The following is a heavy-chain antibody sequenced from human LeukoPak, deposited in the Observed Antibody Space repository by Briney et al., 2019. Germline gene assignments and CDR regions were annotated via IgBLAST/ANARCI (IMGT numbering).Heavy chain of an antibody. CDR2: IYYSGST. J-gene: IGHJ5*02. Sequence: SETLSLTCTVSGGSFSSGGYYWSWIRQHPGKGLVGIGYIYYSGSTYYNPSLKSRVTISVDTSKNQFSLKLSSVTAADTAVYYCARDSRWWFDPWGEGTLVTVSS. V-gene: IGHV4-31*03. CDR3: ARDSRWWFDP. D-gene: IGHD2-15*01. CDR1: GGSFSSGGYY.